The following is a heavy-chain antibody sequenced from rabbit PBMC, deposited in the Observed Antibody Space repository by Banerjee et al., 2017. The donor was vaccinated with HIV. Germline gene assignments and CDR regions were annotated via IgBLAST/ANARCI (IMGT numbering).Heavy chain of an antibody. D-gene: IGHD1-1*01. V-gene: IGHV1S45*01. J-gene: IGHJ4*01. CDR2: IDGGSAGGT. Sequence: QEQLEESGGGLVQPEGSLTLTCKASGFTITNYYYMCWVRQAPGKGLEWIGCIDGGSAGGTFYASWVNGRFTISKTSSTTVTLQMTSLTAADTATYFCARDADDSGGFVFNLRGPGTLVTVS. CDR3: ARDADDSGGFVFNL. CDR1: GFTITNYYY.